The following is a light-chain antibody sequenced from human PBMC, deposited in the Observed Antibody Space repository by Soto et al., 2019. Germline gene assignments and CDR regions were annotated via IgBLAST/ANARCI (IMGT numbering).Light chain of an antibody. CDR2: DAS. CDR3: QQRSTLFP. V-gene: IGKV3-11*01. CDR1: QSLSNF. Sequence: EIVLTQSPATLSLSPGERATLSGRASQSLSNFLAWYQQKPGQAPRLLIYDASNRATVIPVRFSGSGSGTDFTLTISIVEPEDFPVYYCQQRSTLFPFCPGTTVHIK. J-gene: IGKJ3*01.